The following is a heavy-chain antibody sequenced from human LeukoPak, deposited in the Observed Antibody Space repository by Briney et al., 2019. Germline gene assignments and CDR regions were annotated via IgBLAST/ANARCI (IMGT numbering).Heavy chain of an antibody. J-gene: IGHJ3*02. Sequence: SETLSLTCAVYGGSFSGYYWSWIRQPPGKGLEWIGEINHSGSTNYNPSLKSRVTISVDTSKNQFSLKLSSVTAADTAAYYCARGAYYPDAFDIWGQGTMVTVSS. CDR2: INHSGST. V-gene: IGHV4-34*01. CDR1: GGSFSGYY. D-gene: IGHD3-10*01. CDR3: ARGAYYPDAFDI.